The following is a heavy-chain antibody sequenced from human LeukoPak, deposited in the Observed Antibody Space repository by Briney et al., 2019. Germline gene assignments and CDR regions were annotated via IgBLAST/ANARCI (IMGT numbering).Heavy chain of an antibody. D-gene: IGHD4-17*01. J-gene: IGHJ3*02. CDR2: IYVSANP. Sequence: PSETLSLTCTVSGDSISSINYYWSWIRQPAGKGLQWIGRIYVSANPNYNPSLKSRVTISADTSKNQFSLKLTSVTAADTAVYYCARVVETTTVTTNAFDIWGQGTMVTVSS. CDR1: GDSISSINYY. CDR3: ARVVETTTVTTNAFDI. V-gene: IGHV4-61*02.